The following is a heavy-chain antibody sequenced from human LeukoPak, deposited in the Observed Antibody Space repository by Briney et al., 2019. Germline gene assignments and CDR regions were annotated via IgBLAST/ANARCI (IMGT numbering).Heavy chain of an antibody. J-gene: IGHJ6*02. CDR1: GGSISSGGHS. D-gene: IGHD3-3*01. V-gene: IGHV4-30-2*01. CDR2: IYHSGSGST. CDR3: ARINDFWSGPTLDV. Sequence: SETLSPTCTVSGGSISSGGHSWSWIRQPPGKGLEWIGYIYHSGSGSTYYNPSLKSRVTISIDKSKNQFSLKLNSVTAADTAVYYCARINDFWSGPTLDVRGQGATVTVSS.